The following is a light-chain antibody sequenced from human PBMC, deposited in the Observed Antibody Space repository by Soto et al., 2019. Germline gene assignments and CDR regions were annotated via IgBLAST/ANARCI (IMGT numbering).Light chain of an antibody. J-gene: IGKJ1*01. CDR3: QQYKKWPPT. CDR1: QSVSSN. V-gene: IGKV3-15*01. Sequence: EIVMTQSPATLSVSPGEVATLSCRASQSVSSNLAWYLQKPGQAPRLLTYDASTRTTGVPARVSGSGSGTEFTLTISSLQSEDFAVYYCQQYKKWPPTFGQGTKVEIK. CDR2: DAS.